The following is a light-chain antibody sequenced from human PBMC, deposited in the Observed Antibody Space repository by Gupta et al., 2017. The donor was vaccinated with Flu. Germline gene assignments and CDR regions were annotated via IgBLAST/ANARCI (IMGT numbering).Light chain of an antibody. Sequence: ATGAVAPRECKTRQCVASQTVSSNYVWCHQKTAEEPTHLIYCASSSGAGMPPGFSGSGSARTYTPIISSLLYDDDVVFYCQQYNNWLPWTFGQGTKLEIK. CDR3: QQYNNWLPWT. V-gene: IGKV3D-15*01. CDR2: CAS. CDR1: QTVSSN. J-gene: IGKJ1*01.